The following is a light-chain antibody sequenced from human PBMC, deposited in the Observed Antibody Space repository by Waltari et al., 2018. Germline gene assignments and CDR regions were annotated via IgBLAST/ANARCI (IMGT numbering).Light chain of an antibody. V-gene: IGKV3-20*01. CDR3: QQYGSSVYT. J-gene: IGKJ2*01. CDR2: AAS. CDR1: QSVSSSY. Sequence: EIVLTQSPGTLSLSPGERATLSCRASQSVSSSYLAWYQRKPGQPPRLLIYAASSRATGIPDRFSGSGSGTDFTLTIGRLEPEDFAVYYCQQYGSSVYTFGQGTKLEIK.